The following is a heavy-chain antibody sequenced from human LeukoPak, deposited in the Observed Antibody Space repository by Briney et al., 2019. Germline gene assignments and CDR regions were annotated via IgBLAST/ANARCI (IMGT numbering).Heavy chain of an antibody. D-gene: IGHD3-10*01. CDR1: GGSFSSYY. Sequence: SETLSLTCAVYGGSFSSYYRSWIRQPPGKGLEYIGQISRRGNTNYNPSLKSRVTISVDTSKNQLSLKLSTVTAADTALYYCARHGEYYFDYWGQGTLVTVSS. CDR3: ARHGEYYFDY. CDR2: ISRRGNT. J-gene: IGHJ4*02. V-gene: IGHV4-34*01.